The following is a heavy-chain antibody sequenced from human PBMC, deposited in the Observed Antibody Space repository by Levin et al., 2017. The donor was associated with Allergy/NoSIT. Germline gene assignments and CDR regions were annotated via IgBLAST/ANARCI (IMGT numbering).Heavy chain of an antibody. CDR3: ARGVRMDASMGRYFDY. CDR1: GFALTSFS. V-gene: IGHV3-48*02. CDR2: ISSSGSPT. Sequence: GASVKVSCTASGFALTSFSMNWVRQAPGKGPEWVSYISSSGSPTYYADSVKGRFTISRDTAKNTVYLQMNSLRDEDTAVYYGARGVRMDASMGRYFDYWGQGTLVTVSS. J-gene: IGHJ4*02. D-gene: IGHD5-18*01.